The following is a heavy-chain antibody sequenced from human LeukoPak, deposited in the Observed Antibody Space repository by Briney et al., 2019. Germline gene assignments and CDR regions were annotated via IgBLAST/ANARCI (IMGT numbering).Heavy chain of an antibody. V-gene: IGHV3-66*01. Sequence: PGGSLRLSCAASGFTVSSNYMSWVRQAPGKGLEWVSVIYSGGSTYYADSVKGRFTISRDNSKNTLYLQMNSLRAEDTAVYYCASLPYSSGWYGAFDIWGQGTMVTVSS. CDR2: IYSGGST. D-gene: IGHD6-19*01. J-gene: IGHJ3*02. CDR1: GFTVSSNY. CDR3: ASLPYSSGWYGAFDI.